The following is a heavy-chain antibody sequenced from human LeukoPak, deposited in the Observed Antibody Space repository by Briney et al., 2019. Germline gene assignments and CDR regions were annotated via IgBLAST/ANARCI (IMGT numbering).Heavy chain of an antibody. CDR1: GYTFTGYY. Sequence: VSSVTVSCKASGYTFTGYYMHWVRQAPGQGLEWMGWINPNSGDTNFAQKFQGRVTMTTDTSISTAYMDLSRLRSDDTAMYYCARAPLAGMSTTGVLFEYWGQGTQVTVSS. J-gene: IGHJ4*02. V-gene: IGHV1-2*02. CDR2: INPNSGDT. D-gene: IGHD5-24*01. CDR3: ARAPLAGMSTTGVLFEY.